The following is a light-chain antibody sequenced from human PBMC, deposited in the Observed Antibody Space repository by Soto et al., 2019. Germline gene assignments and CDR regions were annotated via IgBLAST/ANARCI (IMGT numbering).Light chain of an antibody. Sequence: QSVLTQSSSASASLGSSVRLTCTLSSGHSSYIIAWHQQQPGKAPRFLMKVEGTGSYNKGSGVPDRFSGSSSGADRYLTISNLQSEDEAEYYCETWDSNTRVFGGGTKLTVL. CDR1: SGHSSYI. CDR3: ETWDSNTRV. CDR2: VEGTGSY. V-gene: IGLV4-60*03. J-gene: IGLJ2*01.